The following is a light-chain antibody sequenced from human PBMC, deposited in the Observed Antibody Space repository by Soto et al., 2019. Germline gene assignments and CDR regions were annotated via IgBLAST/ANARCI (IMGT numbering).Light chain of an antibody. V-gene: IGLV4-69*01. J-gene: IGLJ2*01. CDR1: SGHSSYA. CDR3: QTWGTGIVI. CDR2: FNSDGSH. Sequence: QPVLTQSPSASASLGASVKLTCTLSSGHSSYAIAWHQQQPEKGPRFLMKFNSDGSHNKGDGIPDRFSGSSSGAERYLTISSLQSEDEADYYCQTWGTGIVIFGGGTKVTVL.